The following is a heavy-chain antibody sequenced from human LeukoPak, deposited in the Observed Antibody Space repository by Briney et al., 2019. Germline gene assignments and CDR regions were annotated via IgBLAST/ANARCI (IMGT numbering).Heavy chain of an antibody. J-gene: IGHJ3*02. V-gene: IGHV3-21*01. Sequence: GGSLRLSCAASGFTFSSYSMNWVRQAPGKGLEWVSSISSSSSYIYYADSVKGRFTNSRDSAKNSLYLQMNSLRAEDTAVYYCARVGYSYGHDAFDIWGQGTMVTVSS. CDR3: ARVGYSYGHDAFDI. CDR1: GFTFSSYS. CDR2: ISSSSSYI. D-gene: IGHD5-18*01.